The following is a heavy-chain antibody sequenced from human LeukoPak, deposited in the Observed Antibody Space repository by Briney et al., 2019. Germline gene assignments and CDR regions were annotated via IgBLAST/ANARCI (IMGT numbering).Heavy chain of an antibody. CDR1: GFTFRNYA. CDR2: ITSSSAYI. CDR3: ARDPVGAHVRRAFDI. V-gene: IGHV3-21*01. J-gene: IGHJ3*02. Sequence: PGGSLRLSCAASGFTFRNYAMNWVRQAPGKGLEWVSSITSSSAYIYDADSVKGRFTISRDNAKNSLYLQMNSLRAEDTAVYYCARDPVGAHVRRAFDIWGQGTMVTASS. D-gene: IGHD1-26*01.